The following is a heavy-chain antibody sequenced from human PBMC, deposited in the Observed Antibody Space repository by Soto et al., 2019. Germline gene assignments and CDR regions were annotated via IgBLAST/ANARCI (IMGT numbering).Heavy chain of an antibody. J-gene: IGHJ6*02. V-gene: IGHV1-58*01. Sequence: SVKVSCKASGFTFTSSAVQWVRQARGQRLEWIGWIVVGSGNTNYAQKFQERVTITRDMSTSTAYMELSSPRSEDTAVYYCAAGYPGYCSGGSCPNYYGMDVWGQGTTVTVSS. D-gene: IGHD2-15*01. CDR1: GFTFTSSA. CDR3: AAGYPGYCSGGSCPNYYGMDV. CDR2: IVVGSGNT.